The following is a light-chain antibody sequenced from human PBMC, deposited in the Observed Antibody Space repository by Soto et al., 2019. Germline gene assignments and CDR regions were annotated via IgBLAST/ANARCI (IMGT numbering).Light chain of an antibody. V-gene: IGKV3-20*01. J-gene: IGKJ4*01. Sequence: VFTEAPATLSFSPGGRATLSWMAGESVTSSYLAWYQQNPGQAPRLLIYAASSRATGIPDSFSGSGSGKDFTLTISSLEPEDFGVYYCQQYGYSPTFGGGTKVDIK. CDR2: AAS. CDR1: ESVTSSY. CDR3: QQYGYSPT.